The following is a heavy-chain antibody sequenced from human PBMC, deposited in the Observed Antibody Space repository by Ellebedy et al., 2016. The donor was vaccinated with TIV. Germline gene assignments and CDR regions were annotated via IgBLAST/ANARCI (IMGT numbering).Heavy chain of an antibody. D-gene: IGHD5-12*01. CDR3: ARFGKWLRFPNYYYYGMDV. CDR1: GGTFSSYA. J-gene: IGHJ6*02. V-gene: IGHV1-69*13. CDR2: IIPIFGTA. Sequence: SVKVSXXASGGTFSSYAISWVRQAPGQGLEWMGGIIPIFGTANYAQKFQGRVTITADESTSTAYMELSSLRSEDTAVYYCARFGKWLRFPNYYYYGMDVWGQGTTVTVSS.